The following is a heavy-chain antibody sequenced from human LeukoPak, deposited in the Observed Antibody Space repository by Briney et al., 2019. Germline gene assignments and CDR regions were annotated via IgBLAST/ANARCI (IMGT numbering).Heavy chain of an antibody. Sequence: GGSLRLSCAASGFSFSTAWMSWVRQAPGKGLEWVAVISYGGNNQYYADSVKGRFTISRDNSKNTLYLQMNSLRPEDTAVYYCARDPWPVDNWGQGTLVTVSS. CDR3: ARDPWPVDN. J-gene: IGHJ4*02. CDR2: ISYGGNNQ. CDR1: GFSFSTAW. V-gene: IGHV3-30*03.